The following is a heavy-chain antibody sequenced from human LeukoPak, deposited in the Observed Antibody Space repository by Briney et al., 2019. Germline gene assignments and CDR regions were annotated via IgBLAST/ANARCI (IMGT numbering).Heavy chain of an antibody. CDR3: ASRPPDYGDYVWFDP. J-gene: IGHJ5*02. D-gene: IGHD4-17*01. CDR1: GGSLSSYY. Sequence: PSETLSLTCTVSGGSLSSYYWGWIRQPPGKGLEWIGSIYYSGSTYYNPSLKSRVTISVDTSKNQFSLKLSSVTAADTAVYYCASRPPDYGDYVWFDPWGQGTLVTVSS. V-gene: IGHV4-39*07. CDR2: IYYSGST.